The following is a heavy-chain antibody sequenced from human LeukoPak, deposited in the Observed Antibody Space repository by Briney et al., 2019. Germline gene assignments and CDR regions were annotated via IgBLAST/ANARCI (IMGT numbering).Heavy chain of an antibody. Sequence: ASVTVSCTASGYTFTSYDINWVRQATGQGLEWMGWMNPNSGDTGYAQKFQGRVTMTRNTSISTAYMELSSLRSEDTAVYYCARGIGGSPGGDYWGQGTLVTVSS. D-gene: IGHD1-26*01. V-gene: IGHV1-8*01. CDR1: GYTFTSYD. CDR2: MNPNSGDT. CDR3: ARGIGGSPGGDY. J-gene: IGHJ4*02.